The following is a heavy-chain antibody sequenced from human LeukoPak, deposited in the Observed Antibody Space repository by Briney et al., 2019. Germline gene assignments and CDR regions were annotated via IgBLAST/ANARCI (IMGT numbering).Heavy chain of an antibody. CDR2: ISAYNGNT. CDR3: ARASPDHYGSGSLEGY. V-gene: IGHV1-18*01. CDR1: GYTFTSYG. J-gene: IGHJ4*02. D-gene: IGHD3-10*01. Sequence: EASVKVSCKASGYTFTSYGISGVRQAPGQGLEWMGWISAYNGNTNYARKLQGRVTMTTDTSTSTAYMELRSLRSDDTAVYYCARASPDHYGSGSLEGYWGQGTLVTVSS.